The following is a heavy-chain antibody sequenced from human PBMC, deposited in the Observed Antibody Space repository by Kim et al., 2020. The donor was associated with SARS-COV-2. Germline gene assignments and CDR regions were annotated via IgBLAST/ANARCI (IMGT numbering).Heavy chain of an antibody. J-gene: IGHJ6*02. D-gene: IGHD6-13*01. V-gene: IGHV3-43D*03. Sequence: GGSLRLSCAVSGFTFDDYAMHWVRQAPGKGLEWVSLISWDGGSTYYADSVKGRFTISRDNSKNSLYLQMNSLRAEDTALYYCAKGIAAAVYYGMDVWGQGTTVTVSS. CDR2: ISWDGGST. CDR3: AKGIAAAVYYGMDV. CDR1: GFTFDDYA.